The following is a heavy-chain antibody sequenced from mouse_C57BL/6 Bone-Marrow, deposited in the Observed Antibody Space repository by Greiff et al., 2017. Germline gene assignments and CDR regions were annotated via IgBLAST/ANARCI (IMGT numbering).Heavy chain of an antibody. CDR3: ASYYGSSYYFDY. V-gene: IGHV1-59*01. J-gene: IGHJ2*01. Sequence: VQLQQPGAELVRPGTSVKLSCKASGYTFTSYWMHWVKQRPGQGLEWIGVIDPSDSYTNYNQKFKGKATLTVDTSSSTAYMQISSLTSEDSAVYYCASYYGSSYYFDYWGQGTTLTVSS. D-gene: IGHD1-1*01. CDR2: IDPSDSYT. CDR1: GYTFTSYW.